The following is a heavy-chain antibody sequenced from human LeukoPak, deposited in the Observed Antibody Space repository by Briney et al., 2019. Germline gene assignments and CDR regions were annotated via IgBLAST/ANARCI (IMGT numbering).Heavy chain of an antibody. CDR2: IYYSGST. J-gene: IGHJ5*02. CDR1: GGSISSYY. CDR3: VRDIHHSWSGSSHLRWFDP. D-gene: IGHD3-3*01. V-gene: IGHV4-59*01. Sequence: PSETLSLTCTVSGGSISSYYWSWIRQPPGKGLEWIGYIYYSGSTNYNPSLKSRVTISVDTSKNQFSLKLSSVTAADTAVYYCVRDIHHSWSGSSHLRWFDPWGPGTLVTVSS.